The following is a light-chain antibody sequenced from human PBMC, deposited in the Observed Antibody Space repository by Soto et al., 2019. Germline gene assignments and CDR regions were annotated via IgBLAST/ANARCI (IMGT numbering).Light chain of an antibody. V-gene: IGLV2-14*01. CDR2: EVS. Sequence: QSVLTQPASVSGSPEQSITISCTGTSSDVGGYNYVSWYQQHPGKAPKLMIYEVSNRPSGVSNRSSGSKSGNTASLTISGLQAEDEADYYCSSYTSSTFYVFGTGTKVTVL. CDR3: SSYTSSTFYV. CDR1: SSDVGGYNY. J-gene: IGLJ1*01.